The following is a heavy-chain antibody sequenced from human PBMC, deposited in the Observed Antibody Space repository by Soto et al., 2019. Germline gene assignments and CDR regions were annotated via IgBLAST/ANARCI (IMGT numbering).Heavy chain of an antibody. CDR2: IGTAGDT. D-gene: IGHD5-18*01. J-gene: IGHJ4*02. V-gene: IGHV3-13*01. Sequence: GGSLRLSCAASGFTFSSYDMHWVRQATGKGLEWVSAIGTAGDTYYPGSVKGRFTISRENAKNSLYLQMNSLRAEDTAVYYCARGNSYGNYFDYWGKGTLVTVSS. CDR1: GFTFSSYD. CDR3: ARGNSYGNYFDY.